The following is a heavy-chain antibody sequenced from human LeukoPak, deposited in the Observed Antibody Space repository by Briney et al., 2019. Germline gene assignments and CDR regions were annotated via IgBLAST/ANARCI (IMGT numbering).Heavy chain of an antibody. D-gene: IGHD3-22*01. CDR1: GGSFSGYY. CDR2: INHSGST. CDR3: ARETDYYYDSSGYYGGFDY. J-gene: IGHJ4*02. V-gene: IGHV4-34*01. Sequence: HSETLSLTCAVSGGSFSGYYWSWVRQPPGKGLEWIGEINHSGSTNYTPSLKTRVTISVDTSKNQFSLKLSSVASADTAVYYCARETDYYYDSSGYYGGFDYWGQGTLVTVSS.